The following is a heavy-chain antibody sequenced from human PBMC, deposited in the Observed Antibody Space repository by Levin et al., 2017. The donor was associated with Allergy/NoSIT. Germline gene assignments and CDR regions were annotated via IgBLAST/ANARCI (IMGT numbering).Heavy chain of an antibody. J-gene: IGHJ4*02. CDR1: GFTFSNAW. CDR2: IQSKTDGGTS. V-gene: IGHV3-15*01. D-gene: IGHD5-18*01. CDR3: TTDNSRRGNSYGHYY. Sequence: GGSLRLSCAASGFTFSNAWMSWVRQAPGKGLEWVGRIQSKTDGGTSDYSAPVQGRITIARDDSKNTLYMQMNSLKTEDTAVYYCTTDNSRRGNSYGHYYWGQGTLVTVSS.